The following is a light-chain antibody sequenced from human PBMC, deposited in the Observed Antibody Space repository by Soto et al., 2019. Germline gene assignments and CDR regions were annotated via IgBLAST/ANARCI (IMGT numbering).Light chain of an antibody. CDR1: QSVSSN. V-gene: IGKV3-15*01. CDR2: GAS. CDR3: QQYNNWSPLT. Sequence: EIVMTPSPATLSVSPGARATLSCRASQSVSSNLASYQQKPGQDARLLIYGASTRATSIPARLSGSGSATEFTLTISSLQSEDFVVYYCQQYNNWSPLTFGEGTRLEIK. J-gene: IGKJ5*01.